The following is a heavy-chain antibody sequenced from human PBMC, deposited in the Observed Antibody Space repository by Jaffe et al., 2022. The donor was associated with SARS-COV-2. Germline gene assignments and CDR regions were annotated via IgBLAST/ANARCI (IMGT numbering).Heavy chain of an antibody. V-gene: IGHV3-11*06. CDR3: ARDGSVSGSSTYGMDV. D-gene: IGHD1-26*01. Sequence: QVQLVESGGGLVKPGGSLRLSCAASGFTFSDYYMSWIRQAPGKGLEWVSYISSSSSYTNYADSVKGRFTISRDNAKNSLYLQMNSLRAEDTAVYYCARDGSVSGSSTYGMDVWGQGTTVTVSS. CDR1: GFTFSDYY. CDR2: ISSSSSYT. J-gene: IGHJ6*02.